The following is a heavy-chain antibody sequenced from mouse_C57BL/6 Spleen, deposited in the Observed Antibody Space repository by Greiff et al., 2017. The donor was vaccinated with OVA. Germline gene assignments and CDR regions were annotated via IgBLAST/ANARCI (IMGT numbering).Heavy chain of an antibody. CDR2: IGPNSGGT. V-gene: IGHV1-72*01. D-gene: IGHD3-2*02. CDR3: ARYDSSGCEDYFDY. CDR1: GYTFTSYW. J-gene: IGHJ2*01. Sequence: VQLLQPGAELVKPGASVKLSCKASGYTFTSYWMHWVKQTPGRGLEWIGRIGPNSGGTKYTEKFKSKATMTVDKPSSTAYMQHSSLRSEETEVYYCARYDSSGCEDYFDYWGQGTTLTVSA.